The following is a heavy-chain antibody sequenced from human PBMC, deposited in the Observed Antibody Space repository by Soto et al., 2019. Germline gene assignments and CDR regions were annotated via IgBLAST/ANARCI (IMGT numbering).Heavy chain of an antibody. CDR3: AIPFYRSRSPRPTYYGMDV. J-gene: IGHJ6*02. CDR2: INHSGST. V-gene: IGHV4-34*01. Sequence: TSETLSLTCAVYGGSFSGYYWSWIRQPPGKGLEWIGEINHSGSTNYNPSLKSRVTTSVDTSKNQFSLKLSSVTAADTAVYYCAIPFYRSRSPRPTYYGMDVWGQGTTVTVSS. CDR1: GGSFSGYY. D-gene: IGHD3-10*01.